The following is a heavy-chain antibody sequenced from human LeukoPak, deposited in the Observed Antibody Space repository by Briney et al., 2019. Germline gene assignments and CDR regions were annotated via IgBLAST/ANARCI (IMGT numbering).Heavy chain of an antibody. CDR3: AKKGYAGSGTYSYYFDH. CDR1: GFTFSDHY. D-gene: IGHD3-10*01. Sequence: PGGSLRLSCAASGFTFSDHYMDWVRQAPGKGLEWVGRTRNKANSYTTEYAASVKGRFTISRDDSKNSLYLQMNSLRAEDTAVYYCAKKGYAGSGTYSYYFDHWGQGTLVTVSS. CDR2: TRNKANSYTT. J-gene: IGHJ4*02. V-gene: IGHV3-72*01.